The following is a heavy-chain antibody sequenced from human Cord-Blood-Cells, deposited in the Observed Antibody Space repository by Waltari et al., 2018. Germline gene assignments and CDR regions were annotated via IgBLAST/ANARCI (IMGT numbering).Heavy chain of an antibody. J-gene: IGHJ3*02. CDR2: ISAYNGNT. CDR1: GYTFTSYG. D-gene: IGHD5-12*01. CDR3: ARDEGPRFVATIPGVAFDI. V-gene: IGHV1-18*01. Sequence: QVQLVQSGAEVKKPGASVKVSCKASGYTFTSYGISWVGQAPGQGLEWMGWISAYNGNTNYAQKLQGIVTMTTDTSTSTAYMELRSLRSDDTAVYYCARDEGPRFVATIPGVAFDIWGQGTMVTVSS.